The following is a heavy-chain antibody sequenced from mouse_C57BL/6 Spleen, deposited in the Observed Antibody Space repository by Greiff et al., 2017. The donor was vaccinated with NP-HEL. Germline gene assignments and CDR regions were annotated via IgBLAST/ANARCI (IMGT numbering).Heavy chain of an antibody. D-gene: IGHD1-1*01. CDR2: INPNNGGT. CDR3: ARLLIDY. J-gene: IGHJ2*01. Sequence: EVQLQQSGPELVKPGASVKISCKASGYTFTDYYMNWVKQSHGKSLEWIGDINPNNGGTSYNQKFKGKATLTVDKSSSTAYMQLSSLTSEDSAVYFCARLLIDYWGQGTTLTVSS. V-gene: IGHV1-26*01. CDR1: GYTFTDYY.